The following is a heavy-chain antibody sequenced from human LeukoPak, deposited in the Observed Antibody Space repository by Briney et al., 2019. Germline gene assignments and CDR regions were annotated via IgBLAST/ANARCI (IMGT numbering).Heavy chain of an antibody. D-gene: IGHD7-27*01. V-gene: IGHV3-53*01. Sequence: HPGGSLRLSCAASGFTVSSQYMSWFRQAPGKGLEWVSAIYRDGRTFYADAVKGRFTISRDNPKNTLYLQMKSLRAEDTALYYCATLWGGLSDIWGQGTVVTVS. CDR2: IYRDGRT. J-gene: IGHJ3*02. CDR3: ATLWGGLSDI. CDR1: GFTVSSQY.